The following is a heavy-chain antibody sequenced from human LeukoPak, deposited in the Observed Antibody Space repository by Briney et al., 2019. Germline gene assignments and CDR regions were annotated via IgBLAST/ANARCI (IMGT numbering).Heavy chain of an antibody. CDR3: AKDAFESHVLDY. CDR2: IWYDGSNK. Sequence: PGGSLRLSCAASGFTFSSYGMHWVRQAPGKGLEWVAVIWYDGSNKYYADSVKGRFTISRDNSKNTLYLQMNSLRAEDTAVYYCAKDAFESHVLDYWGQGTLVTVSS. J-gene: IGHJ4*02. CDR1: GFTFSSYG. V-gene: IGHV3-33*06.